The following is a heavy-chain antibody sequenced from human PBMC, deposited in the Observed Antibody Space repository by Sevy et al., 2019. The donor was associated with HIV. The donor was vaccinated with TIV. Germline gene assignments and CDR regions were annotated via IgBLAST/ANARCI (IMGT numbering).Heavy chain of an antibody. D-gene: IGHD1-26*01. Sequence: GGSLKLSCAASGFTFSSYSMNWVRQAPGNGLEWVSSISRSSSYIYHADSVKGRFTISRDNAKNSLHLQMNSLRAEDTAVYYCARWDADRRWYFDYLGQGILVTVSS. CDR3: ARWDADRRWYFDY. CDR1: GFTFSSYS. J-gene: IGHJ4*02. CDR2: ISRSSSYI. V-gene: IGHV3-21*01.